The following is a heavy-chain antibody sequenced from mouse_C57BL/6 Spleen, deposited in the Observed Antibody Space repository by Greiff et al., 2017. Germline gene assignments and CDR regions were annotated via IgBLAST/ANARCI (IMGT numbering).Heavy chain of an antibody. Sequence: EVQGVESGGGLVQPGGSLKLSCAASGFTFSDYGMAWVRQAPRKGPEWVAFISNVAYSIYYADTVTGRFTISRENAKNTLYLEMSSLRSEDTAMCDCARHVDYAMDYWGQGTSVTVSS. CDR3: ARHVDYAMDY. CDR1: GFTFSDYG. CDR2: ISNVAYSI. J-gene: IGHJ4*01. V-gene: IGHV5-15*01.